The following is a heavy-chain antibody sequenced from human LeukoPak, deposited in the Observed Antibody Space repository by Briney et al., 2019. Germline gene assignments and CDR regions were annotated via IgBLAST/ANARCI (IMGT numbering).Heavy chain of an antibody. V-gene: IGHV1-8*01. CDR1: GYAVTSYG. Sequence: ASVKVSCKAAGYAVTSYGINWVRQGTGQGLEWMGWMKPNSGNRGYSQKCKGRVTMTRNTSISPAYMELSSLRSEDTAVYYCATPRRVYSSALLGWGQGTLVTVSS. J-gene: IGHJ4*02. D-gene: IGHD6-19*01. CDR3: ATPRRVYSSALLG. CDR2: MKPNSGNR.